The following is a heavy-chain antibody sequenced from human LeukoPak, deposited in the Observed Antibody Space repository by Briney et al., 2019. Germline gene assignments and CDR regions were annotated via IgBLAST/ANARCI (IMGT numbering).Heavy chain of an antibody. J-gene: IGHJ4*02. Sequence: GESLKISCKGSGYSFTNYWIGWVRQMPGKGLEWMGIIYPGDSDTRYRLSFQDQVTISADKSITTAYLQWSSLKASDTAMYYCARGGVSFFDWLAFDNWGQGTLVTVSS. CDR1: GYSFTNYW. CDR2: IYPGDSDT. D-gene: IGHD3-9*01. CDR3: ARGGVSFFDWLAFDN. V-gene: IGHV5-51*01.